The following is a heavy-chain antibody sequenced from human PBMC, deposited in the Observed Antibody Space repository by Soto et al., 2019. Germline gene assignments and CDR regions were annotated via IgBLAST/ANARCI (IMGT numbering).Heavy chain of an antibody. D-gene: IGHD2-2*01. Sequence: QVLLVQSGAEVTRPGASLKVSCKASGYNFISHYIHWVRQAPGQGLEWMGFINPSGGSTTHAQNFQGRLSMTSDTSTSTVDMELSGLRSEDAAVYYCARDYLSSKSSLGYFYYWGQRTLVTVSS. CDR3: ARDYLSSKSSLGYFYY. CDR1: GYNFISHY. J-gene: IGHJ4*02. CDR2: INPSGGST. V-gene: IGHV1-46*01.